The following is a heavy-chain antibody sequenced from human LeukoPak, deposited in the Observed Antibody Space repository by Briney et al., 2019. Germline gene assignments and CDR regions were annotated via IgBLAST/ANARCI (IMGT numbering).Heavy chain of an antibody. CDR3: ARSGMDNWFDP. V-gene: IGHV4-59*08. CDR1: GGSISSYY. J-gene: IGHJ5*02. Sequence: PSETLSLTCTVSGGSISSYYWSWIRQPPGKGLEWIGYIYYSGNTNYNPSLKSRVTISVDTSKNQFSLKLSSVTAADTAVYYCARSGMDNWFDPWGQGTLVTVSS. CDR2: IYYSGNT.